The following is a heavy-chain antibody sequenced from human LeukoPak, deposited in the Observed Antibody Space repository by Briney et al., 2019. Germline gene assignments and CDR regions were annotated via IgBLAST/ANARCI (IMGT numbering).Heavy chain of an antibody. Sequence: GGSLRLSCTASGFTFGDYAMSWLRQAPGKGLEWVGFISSKAYGGTTEYAASVKGRFTISRDDSKSIAYLQMNSLKTEDTAVYYCTRDGSGKQWLVYYFDYWGQGTLVTVSS. CDR1: GFTFGDYA. J-gene: IGHJ4*02. CDR3: TRDGSGKQWLVYYFDY. V-gene: IGHV3-49*03. D-gene: IGHD6-19*01. CDR2: ISSKAYGGTT.